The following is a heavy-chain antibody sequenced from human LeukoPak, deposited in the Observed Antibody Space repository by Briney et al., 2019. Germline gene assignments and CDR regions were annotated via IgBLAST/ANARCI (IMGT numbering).Heavy chain of an antibody. D-gene: IGHD1-26*01. CDR2: INPNSGGT. V-gene: IGHV1-2*02. CDR1: GYTFTGYY. CDR3: ARAGVGPTADAFEI. Sequence: ASVKVSCKASGYTFTGYYMHWVRQAPGQGLEWMGWINPNSGGTNYAQKFQGRVTMTRNTSISTAYMELSRLRSDDTAFFYCARAGVGPTADAFEIWGQGTMVTVSS. J-gene: IGHJ3*02.